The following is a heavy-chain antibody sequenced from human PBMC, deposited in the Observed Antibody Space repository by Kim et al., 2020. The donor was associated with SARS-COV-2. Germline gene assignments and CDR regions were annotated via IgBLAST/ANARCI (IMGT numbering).Heavy chain of an antibody. CDR3: ARLSQDRPSLWFGELSYYFDY. CDR1: GGSISSSSYY. Sequence: SETLSLTCTVSGGSISSSSYYWGWIRQPPGKGLEWIGSIYYSGSTYYNPSLKSRVTISVDTSKNQFSLKLSSVTAADTAVYYCARLSQDRPSLWFGELSYYFDYWGQGTLVTVSS. D-gene: IGHD3-10*01. V-gene: IGHV4-39*01. CDR2: IYYSGST. J-gene: IGHJ4*02.